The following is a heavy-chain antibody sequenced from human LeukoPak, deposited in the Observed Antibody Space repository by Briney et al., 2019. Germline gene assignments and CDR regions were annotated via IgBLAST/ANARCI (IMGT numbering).Heavy chain of an antibody. J-gene: IGHJ4*02. CDR2: IYYSGST. CDR3: ARLTGGWLTPDY. V-gene: IGHV4-59*08. Sequence: SETLSLTCTVSGGPISSYYWSWIRQPPGKGLEWIGYIYYSGSTNYNPSLKSRVTISVDTSKNQFSLKLSSVTAADTAVYYCARLTGGWLTPDYWGQGTLVTVSS. D-gene: IGHD3-16*01. CDR1: GGPISSYY.